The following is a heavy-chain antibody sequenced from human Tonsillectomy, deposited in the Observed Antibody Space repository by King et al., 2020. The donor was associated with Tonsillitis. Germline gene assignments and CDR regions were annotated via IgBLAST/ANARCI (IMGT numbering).Heavy chain of an antibody. V-gene: IGHV4-59*01. CDR2: IYDSGTT. J-gene: IGHJ4*02. CDR1: GASMNSYY. D-gene: IGHD1-26*01. Sequence: VQLQESGPGLVKPSETLSLTCSVSGASMNSYYWAWIRQPPGKGLEYIGYIYDSGTTNYNPSLKSRVTLSVDTSKNQFSLKMTSVTAADTAVYYCAKLDGTSYPFDDWGQGSLVTVSS. CDR3: AKLDGTSYPFDD.